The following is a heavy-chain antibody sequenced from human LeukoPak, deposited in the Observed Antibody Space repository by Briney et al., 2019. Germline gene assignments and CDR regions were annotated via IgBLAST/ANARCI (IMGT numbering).Heavy chain of an antibody. J-gene: IGHJ4*02. D-gene: IGHD6-19*01. CDR2: ISGTDDNT. CDR3: ANHPEGSFDY. Sequence: GGPLRLSCGASGFAFSSSTMSWVRQAPGKGLEWVSGISGTDDNTYYADSVKGRFTIFRDNSKDILYLYMSSLRAEDTAMYYCANHPEGSFDYWGQGTLVAVSS. CDR1: GFAFSSST. V-gene: IGHV3-23*01.